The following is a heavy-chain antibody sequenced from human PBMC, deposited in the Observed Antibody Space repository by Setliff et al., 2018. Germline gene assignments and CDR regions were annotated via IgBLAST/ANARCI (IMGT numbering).Heavy chain of an antibody. D-gene: IGHD2-2*01. CDR3: ARAHSSTLSVHDY. Sequence: GGSLRLSCAASGFTFSSYAMNWVRQAPGKGPEWVSGISGRGDRTYYTDSVKGRFTISRDNPKNTVSLQMNSLRAEDTAVYYCARAHSSTLSVHDYWGQGTLVTVSS. CDR1: GFTFSSYA. J-gene: IGHJ4*02. CDR2: ISGRGDRT. V-gene: IGHV3-23*01.